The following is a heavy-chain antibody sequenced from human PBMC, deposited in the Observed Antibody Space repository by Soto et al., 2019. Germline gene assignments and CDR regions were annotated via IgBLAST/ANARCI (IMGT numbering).Heavy chain of an antibody. CDR1: GGSISSFY. V-gene: IGHV4-59*01. CDR3: ARDQSDSGGMDV. D-gene: IGHD2-21*02. Sequence: PSETLSLTCTVSGGSISSFYWSWIRQPPGKGLEWIGYIYYSGSTNYNPSLKSRVTISVDTSRNQFSLRLSSLTAADTAVYYCARDQSDSGGMDVWGQGTTVTVPS. J-gene: IGHJ6*02. CDR2: IYYSGST.